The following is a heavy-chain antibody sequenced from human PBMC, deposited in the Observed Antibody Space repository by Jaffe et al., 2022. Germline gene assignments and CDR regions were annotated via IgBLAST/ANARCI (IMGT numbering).Heavy chain of an antibody. CDR3: ARVYSSSGSWFDP. J-gene: IGHJ5*02. D-gene: IGHD6-13*01. CDR2: IYHSGST. V-gene: IGHV4-38-2*01. Sequence: QVQLQESGPGLVKPSETLSLTCAVSGYSISSGYYWGWIRQPPGKGLEWIGSIYHSGSTYYNPSLKSRVTISVDTSKNQFSLKLSSVTAADTAVYYCARVYSSSGSWFDPWGQGTLVTVSS. CDR1: GYSISSGYY.